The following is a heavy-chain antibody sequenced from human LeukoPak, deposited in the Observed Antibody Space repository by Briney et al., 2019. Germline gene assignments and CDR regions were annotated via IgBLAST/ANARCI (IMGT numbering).Heavy chain of an antibody. CDR2: ISSNGGST. V-gene: IGHV3-64D*06. D-gene: IGHD1-26*01. Sequence: GGSLRLSCSASGFTFSSYAMHWVRQAPGKGLEYVSAISSNGGSTYYADSVKGRFTISRDNSKITLYLQMSSLRAEDTAVYYCVKGGGGATTFDYWGQGPLVSVSS. CDR3: VKGGGGATTFDY. CDR1: GFTFSSYA. J-gene: IGHJ4*02.